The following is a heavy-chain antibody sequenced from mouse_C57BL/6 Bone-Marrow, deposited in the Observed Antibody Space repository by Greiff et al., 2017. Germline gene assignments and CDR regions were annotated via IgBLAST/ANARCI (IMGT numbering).Heavy chain of an antibody. J-gene: IGHJ4*01. Sequence: QVQLQQPGAELVRPGTSVKLSCKASVYTFTSYWMHWVKQRPGQGLEWIGVIDPSDSYTNYNQKFKGKATLTVDTSSSTAYMQLSSLTSEDSAVYYCARSKRFITTVSYAMDYWGQGTSVTVSS. V-gene: IGHV1-59*01. CDR3: ARSKRFITTVSYAMDY. CDR1: VYTFTSYW. D-gene: IGHD1-1*01. CDR2: IDPSDSYT.